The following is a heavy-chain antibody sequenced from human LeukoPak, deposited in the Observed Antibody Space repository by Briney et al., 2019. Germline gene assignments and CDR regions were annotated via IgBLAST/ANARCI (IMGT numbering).Heavy chain of an antibody. Sequence: SQTLSLTCALSGDSVSSNSAAWNWIRQSPSRGLEWLGRTYYRSEEYNDYAGSVKIRITINPDTSKNQFSLQLNSVTPEDTAVYYCARAPTPPYSSSWYFDYWGQGTLVTVSS. CDR3: ARAPTPPYSSSWYFDY. CDR1: GDSVSSNSAA. D-gene: IGHD6-13*01. V-gene: IGHV6-1*01. J-gene: IGHJ4*02. CDR2: TYYRSEEYN.